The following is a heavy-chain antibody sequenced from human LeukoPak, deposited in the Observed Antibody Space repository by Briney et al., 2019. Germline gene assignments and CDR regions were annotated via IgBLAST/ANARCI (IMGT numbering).Heavy chain of an antibody. CDR1: GFTFSDYY. CDR2: ISSNGNTI. D-gene: IGHD3-10*01. V-gene: IGHV3-11*01. J-gene: IGHJ4*02. Sequence: GGSLRPSCAASGFTFSDYYMSWMRQAPGKGLEWVSYISSNGNTIYYADSVKGRFTISRDNAKNSLYLQMNSLRAEDTAVYFCAREVDGSGSSDGDYWGQGTLVTVSS. CDR3: AREVDGSGSSDGDY.